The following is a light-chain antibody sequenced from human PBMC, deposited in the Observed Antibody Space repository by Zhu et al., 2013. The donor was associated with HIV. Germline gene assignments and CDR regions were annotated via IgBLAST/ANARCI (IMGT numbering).Light chain of an antibody. J-gene: IGKJ5*01. Sequence: VLTQSPGTLSLSPGERATLSCRASQGVAIDSLAWYQQKPGQSPRLLIYGASTRASGIPARFTGSGSGTLFTLTISRVETEDFALYYCQHYASSPITFGQGTRLDMK. CDR1: QGVAIDS. V-gene: IGKV3-20*01. CDR3: QHYASSPIT. CDR2: GAS.